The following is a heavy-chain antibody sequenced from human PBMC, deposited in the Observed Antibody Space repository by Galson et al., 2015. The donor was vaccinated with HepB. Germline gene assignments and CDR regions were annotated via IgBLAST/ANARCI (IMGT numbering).Heavy chain of an antibody. D-gene: IGHD3-3*01. Sequence: SLGLSCAASGFTFSSYGMHWVRQAPGKGLEWVAVISYDGSNKYYADSVKGRFTISRDNSKNTLYLQMNSLRAEDTAVYYCAKDGHKMGNQWGTNYDFWSAHSPTWYFDLWGRGTLVTVSS. CDR1: GFTFSSYG. J-gene: IGHJ2*01. CDR3: AKDGHKMGNQWGTNYDFWSAHSPTWYFDL. CDR2: ISYDGSNK. V-gene: IGHV3-30*18.